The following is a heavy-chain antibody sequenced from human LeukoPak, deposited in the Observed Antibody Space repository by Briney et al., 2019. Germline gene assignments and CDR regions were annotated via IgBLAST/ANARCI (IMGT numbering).Heavy chain of an antibody. D-gene: IGHD2-2*01. J-gene: IGHJ5*02. CDR3: ARERNIVVVPAAVWFDP. CDR2: IIPIFGTA. CDR1: GGTFSSYA. V-gene: IGHV1-69*05. Sequence: SVKVSCKASGGTFSSYAISWVRQAPGQGLEWMGGIIPIFGTANYAQKFQGRVSITTDESTSTAYMELSSLRSEDTAVYYCARERNIVVVPAAVWFDPWGQGTLVTVSS.